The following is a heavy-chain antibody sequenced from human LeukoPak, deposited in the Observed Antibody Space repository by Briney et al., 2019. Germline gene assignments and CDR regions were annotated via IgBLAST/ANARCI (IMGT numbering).Heavy chain of an antibody. Sequence: PGGSLRLSCAASGFTFSSYEMNWVRQAPGKGLEWGSYIGSSGSTIYYADSVKGRFTISRDNAKNSLYLQMNSLRAEDTAVYYCARGLRYFDWLPHSEYFQHWGQGTLVTVSS. CDR3: ARGLRYFDWLPHSEYFQH. CDR1: GFTFSSYE. V-gene: IGHV3-48*03. CDR2: IGSSGSTI. D-gene: IGHD3-9*01. J-gene: IGHJ1*01.